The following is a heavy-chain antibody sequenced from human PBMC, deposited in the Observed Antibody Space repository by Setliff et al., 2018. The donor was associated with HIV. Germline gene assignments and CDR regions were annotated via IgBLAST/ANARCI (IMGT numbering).Heavy chain of an antibody. V-gene: IGHV4-30-2*01. Sequence: LSLTCAVSGGSISSGGYSWSWIRQPPGKGLEWIGYIYHSESTYYNPSLKSRVTISVDRSKNQFSLKLSSVTAADTAVYYCATLDPSGGNFLAYWGQGTLVTVSS. CDR2: IYHSEST. CDR3: ATLDPSGGNFLAY. J-gene: IGHJ4*02. CDR1: GGSISSGGYS. D-gene: IGHD2-21*02.